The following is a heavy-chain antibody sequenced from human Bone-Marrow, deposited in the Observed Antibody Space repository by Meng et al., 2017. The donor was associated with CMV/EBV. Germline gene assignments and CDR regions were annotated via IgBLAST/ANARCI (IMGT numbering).Heavy chain of an antibody. CDR3: AKAERAAGWFDP. Sequence: GESLKISCAASGFTFSSYAMSWVRQAPGKRLEWVSAISGSGGSTYYADSVKGRFTISRDNSKNTLYLQMNSLRAEDTAVYYCAKAERAAGWFDPWGQGTLVTVSS. CDR1: GFTFSSYA. CDR2: ISGSGGST. V-gene: IGHV3-23*01. J-gene: IGHJ5*02. D-gene: IGHD2-15*01.